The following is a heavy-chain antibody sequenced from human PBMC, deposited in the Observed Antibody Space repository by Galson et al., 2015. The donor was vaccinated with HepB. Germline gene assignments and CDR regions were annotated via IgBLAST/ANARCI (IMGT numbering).Heavy chain of an antibody. V-gene: IGHV3-33*01. J-gene: IGHJ4*02. Sequence: LRLSCAASGFTFSSYGMHWVRQAPGKGLEWVAVIWYDGSNKYYADSVKGRFTISRDNSKNTLHLQVNSLRAEDTAVYYCARERPYDSSGYYNEGLDYWGQGTLVTVSS. D-gene: IGHD3-22*01. CDR2: IWYDGSNK. CDR1: GFTFSSYG. CDR3: ARERPYDSSGYYNEGLDY.